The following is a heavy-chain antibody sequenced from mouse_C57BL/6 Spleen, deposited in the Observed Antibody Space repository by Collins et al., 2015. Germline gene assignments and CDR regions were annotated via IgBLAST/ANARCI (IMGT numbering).Heavy chain of an antibody. CDR3: ARDMITTTGFDY. Sequence: DVQLQESGPGLVKPSQSLSLTCSVTGYSITSGYYWNWIRQFPGNKLEWMGYISYDGSNNYNPSLKNRISITRDTSKNQFFLKLNSVTTEDTATYYCARDMITTTGFDYWGQGTTLTVSS. CDR1: GYSITSGYY. CDR2: ISYDGSN. D-gene: IGHD2-4*01. J-gene: IGHJ2*01. V-gene: IGHV3-6*02.